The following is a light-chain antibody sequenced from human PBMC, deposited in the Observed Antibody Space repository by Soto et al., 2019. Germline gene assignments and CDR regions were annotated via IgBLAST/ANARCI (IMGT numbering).Light chain of an antibody. CDR3: QQYDGSPPWT. CDR1: QSVSSTS. CDR2: GAS. V-gene: IGKV3-20*01. Sequence: EIVLTQSPGTLSFSPGERATLSCRASQSVSSTSLAWYQQKPGQAPRLLIYGASNRATGIPDRFSGSGSGTDFTLTISRLETEDFAVSYCQQYDGSPPWTFGLGTKVEFK. J-gene: IGKJ1*01.